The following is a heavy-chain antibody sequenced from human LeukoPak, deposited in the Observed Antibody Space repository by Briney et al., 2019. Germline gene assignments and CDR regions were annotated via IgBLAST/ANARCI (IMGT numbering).Heavy chain of an antibody. Sequence: ASVKVSCKASGYTFTNYYIHWVRQAPGQGLEWMGLINPGGDNTDYAQNFQGRVTMTRDTSTSTVYMGLSSLRSEDTAVYYCAREDYYGTNFDYWGQGTLVTVSS. CDR3: AREDYYGTNFDY. D-gene: IGHD3-10*01. J-gene: IGHJ4*02. CDR2: INPGGDNT. CDR1: GYTFTNYY. V-gene: IGHV1-46*01.